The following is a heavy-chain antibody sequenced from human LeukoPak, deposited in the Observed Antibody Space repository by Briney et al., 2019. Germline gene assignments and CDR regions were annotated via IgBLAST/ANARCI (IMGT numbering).Heavy chain of an antibody. D-gene: IGHD3-16*02. CDR2: THTSGST. CDR3: ARHARVWGSYRPSYFDY. V-gene: IGHV4-4*07. CDR1: GGSISSYY. Sequence: PSETLSLTCTVSGGSISSYYWTWIRQPAGKGLEWIGRTHTSGSTNYNPSLKSRVTMSVDTSKNQFSLKLSSVTAADTAVYYCARHARVWGSYRPSYFDYWGQGTLVTVSS. J-gene: IGHJ4*02.